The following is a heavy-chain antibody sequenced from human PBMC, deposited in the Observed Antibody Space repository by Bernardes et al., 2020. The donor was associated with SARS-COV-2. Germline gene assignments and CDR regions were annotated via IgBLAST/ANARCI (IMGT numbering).Heavy chain of an antibody. V-gene: IGHV3-48*03. Sequence: VGSLRRSCAASGFTFSSSVMNWVRQAPGKGLEWVSYISTGGSTKYYADSVKGRFTISRDNAKNSLYLQMNSLRAEDTAVYYCAREYTYGFDSWGQGTLVVISS. CDR2: ISTGGSTK. CDR3: AREYTYGFDS. CDR1: GFTFSSSV. D-gene: IGHD5-18*01. J-gene: IGHJ4*02.